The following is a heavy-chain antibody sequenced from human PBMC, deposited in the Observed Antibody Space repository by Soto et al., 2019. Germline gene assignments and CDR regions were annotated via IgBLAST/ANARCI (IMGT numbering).Heavy chain of an antibody. CDR1: GYTFTAYY. D-gene: IGHD3-22*01. CDR2: INPNSGGT. J-gene: IGHJ5*02. CDR3: ARAYYDASGYGLDP. V-gene: IGHV1-2*04. Sequence: ASVKVSCKASGYTFTAYYIHWVRQAPGQGLEWMGWINPNSGGTNYSQKFQGWVTMTRDTSISTAYMELSLNSVTAADTAVYYCARAYYDASGYGLDPWGQGTLVTVSS.